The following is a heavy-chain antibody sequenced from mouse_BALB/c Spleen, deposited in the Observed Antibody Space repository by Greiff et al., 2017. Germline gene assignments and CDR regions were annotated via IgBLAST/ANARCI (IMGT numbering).Heavy chain of an antibody. D-gene: IGHD2-1*01. V-gene: IGHV2-5-1*01. CDR2: IWRGGST. CDR3: AKNYYYGNYGYAMDY. Sequence: VQVVESGPSLVQPSQSLSITCTVSGFSLTSYGVHWVRQSPGKGLEWLGVIWRGGSTDYNAAFMSRLSITKDNSKSQVFFKMNSLQADDTAIYYCAKNYYYGNYGYAMDYWCQGTSVTVSS. CDR1: GFSLTSYG. J-gene: IGHJ4*01.